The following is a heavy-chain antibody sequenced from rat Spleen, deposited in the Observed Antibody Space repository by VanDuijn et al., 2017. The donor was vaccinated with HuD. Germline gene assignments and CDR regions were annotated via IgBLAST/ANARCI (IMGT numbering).Heavy chain of an antibody. V-gene: IGHV5S23*01. CDR1: GFTFSNFD. D-gene: IGHD1-1*01. Sequence: EVQLVESGGGLVQPGRSLKLSCAASGFTFSNFDMAWVRQAPTKGLEWVASISSGGGGTYHRDSVKGRFTISRDNAKSTLHLQMDSLRSEDTATYYCARDGQWFDYWGQGVMVTVSS. CDR2: ISSGGGGT. J-gene: IGHJ2*01. CDR3: ARDGQWFDY.